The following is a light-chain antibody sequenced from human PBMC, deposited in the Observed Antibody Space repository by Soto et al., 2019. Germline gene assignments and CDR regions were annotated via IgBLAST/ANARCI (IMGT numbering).Light chain of an antibody. CDR3: SSYAVINNSV. Sequence: QSALTQPPSAYGTPGQSFTIYCPETSSDVGGYDDVSWYHYHTGKATKLMNYAISKRPSGLTDRFSGYKSGNTASLTVSGLQAEDEAYYYCSSYAVINNSVFGTGTKATV. CDR2: AIS. J-gene: IGLJ1*01. CDR1: SSDVGGYDD. V-gene: IGLV2-8*01.